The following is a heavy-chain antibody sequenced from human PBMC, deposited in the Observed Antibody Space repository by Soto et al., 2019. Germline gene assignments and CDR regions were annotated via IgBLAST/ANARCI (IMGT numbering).Heavy chain of an antibody. V-gene: IGHV3-30-3*01. CDR2: ISYDGDSI. CDR3: AAAEQWLADPFDD. D-gene: IGHD6-19*01. J-gene: IGHJ4*02. CDR1: GFTFRIYT. Sequence: PGGSLRLSCAASGFTFRIYTMHWVRQAPGKGLEWVSVISYDGDSIFYTDSVKGRFTISRDNSKNTLYLQMNSLRAEDTAVYYCAAAEQWLADPFDDWGQGTLVTVSS.